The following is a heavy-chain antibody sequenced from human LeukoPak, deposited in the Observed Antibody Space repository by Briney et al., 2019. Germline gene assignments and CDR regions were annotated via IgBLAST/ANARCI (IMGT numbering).Heavy chain of an antibody. Sequence: GGSLRLSCAASGFTFSDHYMDWVRQAPGKGLEWVGRARDKANSYTTEYAASVKGRFTISRDDSKDSLCLQMNSLKTEDTAVYYCARTTRPISSGWNFDIWGQGTMVTVSS. CDR3: ARTTRPISSGWNFDI. V-gene: IGHV3-72*01. J-gene: IGHJ3*02. CDR1: GFTFSDHY. D-gene: IGHD6-19*01. CDR2: ARDKANSYTT.